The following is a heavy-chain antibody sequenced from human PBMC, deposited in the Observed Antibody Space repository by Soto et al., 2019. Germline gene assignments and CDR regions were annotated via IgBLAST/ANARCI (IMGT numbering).Heavy chain of an antibody. D-gene: IGHD2-15*01. V-gene: IGHV2-70*01. J-gene: IGHJ4*02. CDR2: IDWDDDK. Sequence: VSGPTLVNPTQTLTPTCTFSGFSLSTSGMCVSWIRQPPGKALEWLALIDWDDDKYYSTSLKTRLTISKDTSKNQVVLTMTNMDPVDTATYYCARGSGGSCYSGYFDYWGQGTLVTVSS. CDR1: GFSLSTSGMC. CDR3: ARGSGGSCYSGYFDY.